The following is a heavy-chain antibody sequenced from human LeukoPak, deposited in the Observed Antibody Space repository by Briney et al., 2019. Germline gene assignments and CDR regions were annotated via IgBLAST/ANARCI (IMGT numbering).Heavy chain of an antibody. V-gene: IGHV6-1*01. Sequence: SQTLSLTCAISGDTVSSNSAAWNWIRQSPSRGLEWPGRTYCRSKWNNDYAVSVKSRITINPDTSKNQFSLQLNSVTPEDTAVYYCARDFCSGGSCYWRFDYWGQGTLVTVSS. D-gene: IGHD2-15*01. CDR1: GDTVSSNSAA. J-gene: IGHJ4*02. CDR2: TYCRSKWNN. CDR3: ARDFCSGGSCYWRFDY.